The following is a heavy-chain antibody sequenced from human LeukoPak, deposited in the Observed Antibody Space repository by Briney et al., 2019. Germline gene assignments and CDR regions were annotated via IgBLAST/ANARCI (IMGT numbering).Heavy chain of an antibody. CDR3: ASSGWNYDDAFDI. J-gene: IGHJ3*02. D-gene: IGHD1-7*01. CDR2: INHSGST. V-gene: IGHV4-34*01. CDR1: GGSFSGYY. Sequence: PSETLSLTCAVYGGSFSGYYWSWIRQPPGKGLEWIGEINHSGSTNYNPSPKSRVTISVDTSKNQSSLKLSSVTAADTAVYYCASSGWNYDDAFDIWGQGTMVTVSS.